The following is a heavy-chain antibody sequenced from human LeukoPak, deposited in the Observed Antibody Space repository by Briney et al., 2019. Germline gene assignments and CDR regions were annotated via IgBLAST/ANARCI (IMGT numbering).Heavy chain of an antibody. Sequence: SETLSLTRAVYGGSFSGYYWSWIRQPPGKGLEWIGEINHSGSTNYNPSLKSRVTISVDTSKNQFSLKLSSVTAADTAVYYCARDRVDDYVWGSYRCTFDYWGQGTLVTVSS. CDR2: INHSGST. CDR1: GGSFSGYY. CDR3: ARDRVDDYVWGSYRCTFDY. V-gene: IGHV4-34*01. D-gene: IGHD3-16*02. J-gene: IGHJ4*02.